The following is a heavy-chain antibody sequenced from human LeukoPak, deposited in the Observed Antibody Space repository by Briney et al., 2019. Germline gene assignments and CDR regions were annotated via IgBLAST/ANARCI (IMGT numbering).Heavy chain of an antibody. CDR1: GGTFSSYA. Sequence: ASVKVSCKASGGTFSSYAISWVRQAPGQGLEWMGGIIPIFGTANYAQKFQGRVTITTDESTSTAYVELSSLRSEDTAVYYCARARYGGLNWFDPWGQGTLVTVSS. D-gene: IGHD4-23*01. CDR3: ARARYGGLNWFDP. CDR2: IIPIFGTA. J-gene: IGHJ5*02. V-gene: IGHV1-69*05.